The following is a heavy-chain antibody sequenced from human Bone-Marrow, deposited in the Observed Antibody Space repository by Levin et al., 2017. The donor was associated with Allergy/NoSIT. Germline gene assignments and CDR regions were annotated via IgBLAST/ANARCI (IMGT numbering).Heavy chain of an antibody. J-gene: IGHJ3*02. CDR3: AMEMAETAADTFDI. D-gene: IGHD1-1*01. Sequence: RASVKVSCKASGFTFTFYAITWVRQAPGQGLEWMGWISPYNGDTKYAQKLQDRVTMTTDTSTSTAYMELRSLRSDDTAVYYCAMEMAETAADTFDIWGQGTMVTVSS. V-gene: IGHV1-18*01. CDR1: GFTFTFYA. CDR2: ISPYNGDT.